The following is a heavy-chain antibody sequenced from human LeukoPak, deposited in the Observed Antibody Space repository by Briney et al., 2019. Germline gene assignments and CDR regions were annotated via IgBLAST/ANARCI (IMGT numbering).Heavy chain of an antibody. CDR3: ARAGAYCGGDCFKPFDY. CDR2: IYYSGST. CDR1: GGSISSYY. D-gene: IGHD2-21*02. V-gene: IGHV4-59*01. Sequence: PSETLSLTCTVSGGSISSYYWSWIRQPPGKGLEWIGYIYYSGSTNYNPSLKSRVTISVDTSKNQFSLKLSSVTAADTAVYYRARAGAYCGGDCFKPFDYWGQGTLVTVSS. J-gene: IGHJ4*02.